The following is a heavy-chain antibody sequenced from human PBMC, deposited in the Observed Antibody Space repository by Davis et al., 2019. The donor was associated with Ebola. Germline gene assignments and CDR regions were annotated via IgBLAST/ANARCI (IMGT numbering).Heavy chain of an antibody. D-gene: IGHD3-10*01. J-gene: IGHJ4*02. Sequence: GESLKISCAASGFTFSSYWMHWVRQAPGKGLVWVSRINSDGSSTSYADSVKGRFTISRDNAKNTLYLQMNSLRAEDTAVYYCARAGDYFDYWGQGTLVTVSS. CDR3: ARAGDYFDY. CDR1: GFTFSSYW. V-gene: IGHV3-74*01. CDR2: INSDGSST.